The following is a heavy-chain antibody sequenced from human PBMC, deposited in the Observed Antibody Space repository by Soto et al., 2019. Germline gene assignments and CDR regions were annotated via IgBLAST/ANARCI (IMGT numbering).Heavy chain of an antibody. J-gene: IGHJ5*01. V-gene: IGHV4-4*02. CDR3: ARVPQGCSAHSCSFDP. Sequence: QVHLQESGPGLVAPSGTLSLTCTLSGGSVRAPDWWSWVRQSPDKGLEWIAEVHISGHSNYNPSPRSRSSVSIDSSKHQFYLTLNSVTAADTAIYYCARVPQGCSAHSCSFDPWGQGTQVTISS. D-gene: IGHD2-2*01. CDR1: GGSVRAPDW. CDR2: VHISGHS.